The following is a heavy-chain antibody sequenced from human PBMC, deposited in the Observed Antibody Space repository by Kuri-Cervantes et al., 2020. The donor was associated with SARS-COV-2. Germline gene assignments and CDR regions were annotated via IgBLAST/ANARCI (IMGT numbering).Heavy chain of an antibody. CDR3: AKLVRGSLEHVYYFDY. CDR2: IYHSGST. Sequence: GSLRLSCAVSGYSISSGYYWGWIRQPPGKGLEWIGSIYHSGSTYYNPSLKSRVTISVDTSKNQFSLKLSSVTAADTAVYYCAKLVRGSLEHVYYFDYWGQGTLVTVSS. V-gene: IGHV4-38-2*01. D-gene: IGHD3-10*01. J-gene: IGHJ4*02. CDR1: GYSISSGYY.